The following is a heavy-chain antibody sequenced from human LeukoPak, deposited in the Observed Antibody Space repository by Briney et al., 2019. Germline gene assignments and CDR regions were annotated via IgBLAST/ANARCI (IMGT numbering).Heavy chain of an antibody. Sequence: GASVKVSCKASGGTFSSYAISWVRQAPGQGLEWMGGIIPIFGTANYAQKFQGRVTMTRDTSTSTVYMELSSLRSEDTAVYYCARGGNSGSYSFDYWGQGTLVTVSS. V-gene: IGHV1-69*05. CDR3: ARGGNSGSYSFDY. CDR1: GGTFSSYA. CDR2: IIPIFGTA. J-gene: IGHJ4*02. D-gene: IGHD1-26*01.